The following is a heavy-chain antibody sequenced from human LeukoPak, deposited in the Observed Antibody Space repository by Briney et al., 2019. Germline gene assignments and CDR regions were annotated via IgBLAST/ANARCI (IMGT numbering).Heavy chain of an antibody. V-gene: IGHV1-18*01. Sequence: ASVKVSCKTSGYTFTSYGISWVRQAPGQGLEWMGWISAYNGNTNYAQKLQGRVAMTTDTSTSTAYMDLRSLRSDDTAVYYCARDRIEQWDVDYWGQGTLVTVSS. CDR2: ISAYNGNT. CDR1: GYTFTSYG. J-gene: IGHJ4*02. CDR3: ARDRIEQWDVDY. D-gene: IGHD6-19*01.